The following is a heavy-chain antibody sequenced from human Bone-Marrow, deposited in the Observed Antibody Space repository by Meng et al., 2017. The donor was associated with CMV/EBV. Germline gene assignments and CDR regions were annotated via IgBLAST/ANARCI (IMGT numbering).Heavy chain of an antibody. CDR2: ISSSGSTI. Sequence: CAASGVTFSDYYMSWIRQAPGKGLEWVSYISSSGSTIYYADSVKGRFTISRDNAKNSLYLQMNSLRAEDTAVYYCAREQLTSGWYFDLWGRGTLVTVSS. CDR3: AREQLTSGWYFDL. V-gene: IGHV3-11*01. CDR1: GVTFSDYY. J-gene: IGHJ2*01. D-gene: IGHD6-13*01.